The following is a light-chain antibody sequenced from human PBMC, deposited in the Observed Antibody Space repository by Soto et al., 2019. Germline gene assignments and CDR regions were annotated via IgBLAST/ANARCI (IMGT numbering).Light chain of an antibody. J-gene: IGKJ1*01. CDR2: GAS. Sequence: EIVLTQSPGTLSLSPGERATLYCSASQSVSSSYLAWYQQKPGQAPRLLIYGASSRATGIPDRFSGSGSGTDFTLTISRLEPEDFAVYYCQQYGSSFGQGTKV. CDR3: QQYGSS. CDR1: QSVSSSY. V-gene: IGKV3-20*01.